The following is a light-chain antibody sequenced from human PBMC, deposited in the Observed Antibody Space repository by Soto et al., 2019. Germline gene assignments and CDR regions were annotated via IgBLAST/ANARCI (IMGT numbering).Light chain of an antibody. V-gene: IGLV1-40*01. CDR1: SSNIGAGYD. CDR2: ANT. J-gene: IGLJ3*02. Sequence: QPVLAQPPSVSGAPGQRITISCTGSSSNIGAGYDVQWYQHLPGTAPRLLVFANTDRPSGVPDRISGSKSGTSASLAITGLQAEDEADYYCQSYDGRLSTWVFGGGTKVTVL. CDR3: QSYDGRLSTWV.